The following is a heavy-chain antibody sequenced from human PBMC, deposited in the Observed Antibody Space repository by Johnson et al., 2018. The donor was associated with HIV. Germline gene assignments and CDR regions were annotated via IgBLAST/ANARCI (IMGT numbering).Heavy chain of an antibody. Sequence: QVQLVESGGGVVQPGRSLRLSCTASGFTFSSYAMHWVRQAPGKGLEWVALISYDGTSKYFADSVKGRFVISRDNSKNTLYLQMNSLAAGDTAVYYCARDWEGYAFDIWGQGTMVTVSS. CDR1: GFTFSSYA. D-gene: IGHD1-26*01. CDR2: ISYDGTSK. J-gene: IGHJ3*02. V-gene: IGHV3-30*09. CDR3: ARDWEGYAFDI.